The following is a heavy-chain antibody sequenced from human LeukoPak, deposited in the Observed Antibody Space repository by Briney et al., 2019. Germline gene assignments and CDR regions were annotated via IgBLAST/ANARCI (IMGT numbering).Heavy chain of an antibody. Sequence: GGSLRLSCVASGFTFKNYWMSWVRQAPGKGLEWVANIEADGTEKYYVDSVKGRFTVSRDNTRNSLYLQMSSLRVEDTAVYYCARDPAAWDYWGQGTLVTVSS. CDR2: IEADGTEK. J-gene: IGHJ4*02. CDR3: ARDPAAWDY. V-gene: IGHV3-7*04. CDR1: GFTFKNYW. D-gene: IGHD6-13*01.